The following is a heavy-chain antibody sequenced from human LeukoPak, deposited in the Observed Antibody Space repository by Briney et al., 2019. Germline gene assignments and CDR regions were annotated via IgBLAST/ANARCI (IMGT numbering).Heavy chain of an antibody. J-gene: IGHJ5*02. V-gene: IGHV3-49*04. D-gene: IGHD5-18*01. Sequence: PGGSLRLSCAASGLTVSSNHMSWVRQAPGKGLEWVGFIRSKAYGGTTEYAASVKGRFTISRDDSKSIAYLQMNSLKTEDTAVYYCTGLQLWPTDSWFDPWGQGTLVTVSS. CDR1: GLTVSSNH. CDR2: IRSKAYGGTT. CDR3: TGLQLWPTDSWFDP.